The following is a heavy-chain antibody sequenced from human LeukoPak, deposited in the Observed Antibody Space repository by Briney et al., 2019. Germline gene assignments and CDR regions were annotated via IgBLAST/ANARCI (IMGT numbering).Heavy chain of an antibody. CDR2: TSYDGSIK. D-gene: IGHD5-18*01. J-gene: IGHJ3*02. V-gene: IGHV3-30-3*01. Sequence: GGSLRLSCAASGFTFSSYATHWVRQAPGKGLEWVAVTSYDGSIKKYADSVKGRFTISRDNSKNTLFLQMNSLRPEDTALYYCARLGVDTAMADAFDIWGQGTMVTVSS. CDR1: GFTFSSYA. CDR3: ARLGVDTAMADAFDI.